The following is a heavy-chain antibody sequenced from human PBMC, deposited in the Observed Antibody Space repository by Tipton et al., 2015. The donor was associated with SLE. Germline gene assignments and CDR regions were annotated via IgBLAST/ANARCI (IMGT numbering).Heavy chain of an antibody. Sequence: LRLSCAVYGGSFSGYYWTWIRQPPGKGLEWIGEINHSGTTNYNPSLKSRVTTSIDTSMNQFSLKLNSVTAADTAVYYCARVGSWFPVDYWGQGTLVTVSS. D-gene: IGHD6-13*01. CDR1: GGSFSGYY. CDR3: ARVGSWFPVDY. CDR2: INHSGTT. J-gene: IGHJ4*02. V-gene: IGHV4-34*01.